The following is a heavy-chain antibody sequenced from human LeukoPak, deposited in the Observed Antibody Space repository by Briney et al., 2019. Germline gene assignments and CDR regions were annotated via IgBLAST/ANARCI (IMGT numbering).Heavy chain of an antibody. CDR3: ARGGSSWYSNYYYYGMDA. CDR2: IYYSGST. CDR1: GGSISSYY. Sequence: SETLSLTCTVSGGSISSYYWSWIRQPPGKGLEWIGYIYYSGSTNYNPSLKSRVTISVDTSKNQFSLKLSSVTAADTAVYYCARGGSSWYSNYYYYGMDAWGQGATVTVSS. D-gene: IGHD6-13*01. J-gene: IGHJ6*02. V-gene: IGHV4-59*01.